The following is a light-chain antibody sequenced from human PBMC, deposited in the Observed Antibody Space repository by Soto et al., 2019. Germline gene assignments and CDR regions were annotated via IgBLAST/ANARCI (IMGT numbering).Light chain of an antibody. V-gene: IGLV2-14*01. CDR2: DVS. Sequence: QSVLTQPASVSGSPGQSITISCVGTSGDIGDYIYVSWYQQHPGKVPKVIIYDVSNRPSGVSYRFSGTKSGNTASLTVSGLQAEDEADYYCCSYTRSGTLIFGTGTKVTVL. J-gene: IGLJ1*01. CDR1: SGDIGDYIY. CDR3: CSYTRSGTLI.